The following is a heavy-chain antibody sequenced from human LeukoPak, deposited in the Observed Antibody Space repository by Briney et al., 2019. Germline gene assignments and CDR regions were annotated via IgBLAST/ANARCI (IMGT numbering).Heavy chain of an antibody. CDR3: ARHVRGSYALDY. D-gene: IGHD1-26*01. Sequence: PSETLFLTCTVSGGSISSYYWSWIRQPPGKGLEWIGYIYYSGGTNYNPSLKSRVTISVDTSKNQFSLKLSSVTAADTAVYYCARHVRGSYALDYWGQGTLVTVSS. CDR1: GGSISSYY. CDR2: IYYSGGT. J-gene: IGHJ4*02. V-gene: IGHV4-59*08.